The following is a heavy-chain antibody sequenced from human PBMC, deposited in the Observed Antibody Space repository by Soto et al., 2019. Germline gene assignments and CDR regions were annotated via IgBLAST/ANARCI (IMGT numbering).Heavy chain of an antibody. CDR3: ATGGLIAAAGPTTSFDY. V-gene: IGHV1-24*01. D-gene: IGHD6-13*01. J-gene: IGHJ4*02. Sequence: ASVKVSCKASGYTFTSYAMHWVRQAPGQGLEWMGGFDPEDGETIYAQKFQGRVTMTEDTSTDTAYMELSSLRSEDTAVYYCATGGLIAAAGPTTSFDYWGQGTLVTVSS. CDR2: FDPEDGET. CDR1: GYTFTSYA.